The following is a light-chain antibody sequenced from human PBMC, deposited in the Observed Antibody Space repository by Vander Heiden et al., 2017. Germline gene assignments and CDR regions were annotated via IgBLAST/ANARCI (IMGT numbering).Light chain of an antibody. J-gene: IGLJ1*01. CDR3: QTWVSNTGV. CDR1: ALGTNY. CDR2: QDN. V-gene: IGLV3-1*01. Sequence: SYELAQPPSVSVSPGQTATITSSGEALGTNYVSWYQQKSGQSPVLVIYQDNKRHSGIPRRFSSSNSGNTAAPTISGTQTMDEADYFCQTWVSNTGVFGTGTKVAVL.